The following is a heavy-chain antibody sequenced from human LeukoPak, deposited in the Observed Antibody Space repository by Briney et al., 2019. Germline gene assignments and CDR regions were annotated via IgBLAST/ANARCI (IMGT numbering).Heavy chain of an antibody. D-gene: IGHD6-13*01. V-gene: IGHV3-23*01. Sequence: GGSLRLSCAASGFTFSSYAMSWVRQAPGKGLEWVSAISGSGGSTYYAASVKGRFTISRDNAKNSLYLQMNSLRAEDTAVYYCARDAQQLVFPHIDYWGQGTLVTVSS. J-gene: IGHJ4*02. CDR1: GFTFSSYA. CDR3: ARDAQQLVFPHIDY. CDR2: ISGSGGST.